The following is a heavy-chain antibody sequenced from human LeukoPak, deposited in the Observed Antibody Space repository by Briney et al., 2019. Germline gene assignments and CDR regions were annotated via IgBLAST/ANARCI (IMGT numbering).Heavy chain of an antibody. D-gene: IGHD3-22*01. CDR2: INHSGST. CDR3: ARVDYYDSSGPIPFDY. V-gene: IGHV4-34*01. Sequence: SETLSLTCSVSSVSINGYYWSWIRQPPGKGLEWIGEINHSGSTNYNPSLKSRVTISVDTSKNQFSLKLSSVTAADTAVYYCARVDYYDSSGPIPFDYWGQGTLVTVSS. CDR1: SVSINGYY. J-gene: IGHJ4*02.